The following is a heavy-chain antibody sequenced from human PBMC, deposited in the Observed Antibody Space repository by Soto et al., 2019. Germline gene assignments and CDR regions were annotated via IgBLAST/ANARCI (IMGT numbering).Heavy chain of an antibody. CDR1: GYTFTSYA. D-gene: IGHD3-22*01. J-gene: IGHJ4*02. CDR3: ARGPYYYDSSGYFRNSGFDY. V-gene: IGHV1-3*01. CDR2: INAGNGNT. Sequence: QVQLVQSGAEVKKPGASVKVSCKASGYTFTSYAMHWVRQAPGQRLEWMGWINAGNGNTKYSQKFQGRVTITRDTSASTAYMELSSLRSEDTAVYYCARGPYYYDSSGYFRNSGFDYWGQGTLVTVSS.